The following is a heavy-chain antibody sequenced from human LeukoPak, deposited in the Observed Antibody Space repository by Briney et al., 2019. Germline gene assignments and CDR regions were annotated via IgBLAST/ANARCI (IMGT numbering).Heavy chain of an antibody. Sequence: GSLRLSCTASGFTFGDYAMSWIRQPPGKGLEGIGYIYYSGSTNYNPSPKSRGTISVDTSKNQFALKLSSVTAADTAVYYCARDKSWYSYWGQGTLVTVSS. CDR3: ARDKSWYSY. CDR1: GFTFGDYA. J-gene: IGHJ4*02. CDR2: IYYSGST. V-gene: IGHV4-59*01. D-gene: IGHD6-13*01.